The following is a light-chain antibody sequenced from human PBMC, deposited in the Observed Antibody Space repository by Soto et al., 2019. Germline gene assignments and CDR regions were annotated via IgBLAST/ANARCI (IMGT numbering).Light chain of an antibody. V-gene: IGLV8-61*01. CDR2: STN. J-gene: IGLJ3*02. CDR1: SGSVSTSYY. CDR3: VLYMGSGIWV. Sequence: QTVVTQEPSFSVSPGRTVTLTCGLSSGSVSTSYYPSWYQQTPGQAPRTLIYSTNTRSSGVPDRFSGSILGTKAALTSTGAQADDESDYYCVLYMGSGIWVFGGGTKVTVL.